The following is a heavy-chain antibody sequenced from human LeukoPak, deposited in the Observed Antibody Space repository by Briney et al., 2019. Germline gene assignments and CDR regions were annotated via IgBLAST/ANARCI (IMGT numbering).Heavy chain of an antibody. CDR3: ARDFVDTDMGYVGFGSAFDI. V-gene: IGHV1-2*02. CDR2: IDPNSGDT. CDR1: GYIFTGYY. J-gene: IGHJ3*02. Sequence: ASVTVSCKASGYIFTGYYMHWVRQAPGQGLEWMGWIDPNSGDTNYAQKFQGRVTMTRETSISTAYMELSRLRSDDTAVYYCARDFVDTDMGYVGFGSAFDIWGQGTIVTVSS. D-gene: IGHD5-18*01.